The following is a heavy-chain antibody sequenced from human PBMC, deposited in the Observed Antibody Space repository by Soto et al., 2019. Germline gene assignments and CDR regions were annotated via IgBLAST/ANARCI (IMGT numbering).Heavy chain of an antibody. D-gene: IGHD6-13*01. CDR3: ARGSSPVDFDY. CDR2: INTYNGNT. V-gene: IGHV1-18*01. J-gene: IGHJ4*02. CDR1: GYTFINYG. Sequence: QVQLVQSGGEVKKPGASVKVSCKASGYTFINYGVNWVRQAPGQGLEWMGWINTYNGNTNYAQRLQGRVTLTTDTSTRTASTELRSLTSDDTAVYYCARGSSPVDFDYWGQGTLATVSS.